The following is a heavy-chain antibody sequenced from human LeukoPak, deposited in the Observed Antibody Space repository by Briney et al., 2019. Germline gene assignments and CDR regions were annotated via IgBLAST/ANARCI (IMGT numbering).Heavy chain of an antibody. V-gene: IGHV5-51*01. Sequence: GESLKISCKGSGYTFATYWIGWVRQMPGKGLEWMGIIYPGDSRTTYSPSFQGQVTISADKSISTAYLQWSSLKASDTAMYYCARPRIAAAGTMAYWGQGTLVTVSS. D-gene: IGHD6-13*01. CDR3: ARPRIAAAGTMAY. CDR1: GYTFATYW. J-gene: IGHJ4*02. CDR2: IYPGDSRT.